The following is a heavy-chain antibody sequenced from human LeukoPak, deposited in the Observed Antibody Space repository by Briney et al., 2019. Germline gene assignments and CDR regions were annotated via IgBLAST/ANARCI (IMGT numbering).Heavy chain of an antibody. V-gene: IGHV3-21*01. CDR2: ISSSSSYI. J-gene: IGHJ5*02. CDR3: ARRAGGLARNNWFDP. CDR1: GFTFSSYS. D-gene: IGHD3-16*01. Sequence: GGSLRLSCAASGFTFSSYSMNWVRQAPGKGPEWVSSISSSSSYIYYADSVKGRFTISRDNSKNTLYLQMNSLRAVDTAVYYCARRAGGLARNNWFDPWGQGTLVTVSS.